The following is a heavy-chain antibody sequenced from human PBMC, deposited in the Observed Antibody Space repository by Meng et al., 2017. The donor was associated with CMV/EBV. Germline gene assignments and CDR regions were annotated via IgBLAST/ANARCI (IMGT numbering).Heavy chain of an antibody. Sequence: KGRGTHPPRTAISVGPITSSTRWAWFVQPTGTALECNREIYKSGSTNYRPSLKSRITISINKCTNEFSLKLSTVTAADTPLHYSNRNWRKSACINFDFWGKGTLVTVSS. V-gene: IGHV4-4*04. CDR1: VGPITSSTR. J-gene: IGHJ4*02. D-gene: IGHD3-3*01. CDR2: IYKSGST. CDR3: NRNWRKSACINFDF.